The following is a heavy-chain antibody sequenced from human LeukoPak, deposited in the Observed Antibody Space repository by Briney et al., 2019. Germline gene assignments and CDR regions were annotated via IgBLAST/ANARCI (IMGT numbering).Heavy chain of an antibody. CDR2: INSDGSST. CDR3: ARGLRRAAGYYYYYMDV. Sequence: GGSLRLSCAASGFTFSSYWMHWVRQAPGKGLVWVSRINSDGSSTSYADSVKGRFTISRDNAKNTLYLQMNSLRAEDTAVYYCARGLRRAAGYYYYYMDVWGKGTTVTVSS. V-gene: IGHV3-74*01. J-gene: IGHJ6*03. CDR1: GFTFSSYW. D-gene: IGHD6-13*01.